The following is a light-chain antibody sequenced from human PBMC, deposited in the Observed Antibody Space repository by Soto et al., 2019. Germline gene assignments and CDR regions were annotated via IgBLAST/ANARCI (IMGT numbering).Light chain of an antibody. CDR2: LCS. V-gene: IGKV2-28*01. J-gene: IGKJ2*01. CDR3: MQALKTPYT. CDR1: QSLLHSNGYNY. Sequence: DIVMTQSPLSLPVTPGEPASISCRSSQSLLHSNGYNYLDWYLQKPGQSPQLLIYLCSIRASGVPDRFSGSGSCTDFTLKISRVEAEDVGVYYCMQALKTPYTFGQGTKLEIK.